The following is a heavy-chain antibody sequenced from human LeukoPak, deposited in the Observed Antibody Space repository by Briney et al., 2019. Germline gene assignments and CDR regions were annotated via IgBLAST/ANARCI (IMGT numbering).Heavy chain of an antibody. J-gene: IGHJ3*02. V-gene: IGHV1-24*01. D-gene: IGHD4-23*01. CDR1: GYTLTELS. Sequence: ASVKVSCKVSGYTLTELSMHWVRQAPGKGLEWMGGFDPEDGETIYAQKFQGRVTMTEDTSTDTAYMELSSLRSEDTAVYYCATDPPCYGGKGGEAFDIWGQGTMVTVSS. CDR2: FDPEDGET. CDR3: ATDPPCYGGKGGEAFDI.